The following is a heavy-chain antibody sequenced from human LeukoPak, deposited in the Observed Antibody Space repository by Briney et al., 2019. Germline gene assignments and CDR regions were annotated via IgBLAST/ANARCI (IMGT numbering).Heavy chain of an antibody. D-gene: IGHD3-3*01. CDR1: GGSFSGYY. CDR3: ARESGRVITIFGEVISPSVNYGMDV. CDR2: INHSGST. J-gene: IGHJ6*02. Sequence: PSETLSLTCAVYGGSFSGYYWSWIRQPPGKGLEWIGEINHSGSTNYNPSLKSRVTISVDTSKNQFSLKLSSVTAADTAVYYCARESGRVITIFGEVISPSVNYGMDVWGQGTTVTVSS. V-gene: IGHV4-34*01.